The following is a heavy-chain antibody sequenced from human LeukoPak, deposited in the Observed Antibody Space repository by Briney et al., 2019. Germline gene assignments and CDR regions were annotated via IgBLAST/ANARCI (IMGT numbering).Heavy chain of an antibody. V-gene: IGHV1-18*01. D-gene: IGHD6-19*01. J-gene: IGHJ6*03. CDR3: ARDLRYNRGWYPSGMDV. Sequence: LAASVKVSCKASGYTFTSYGISWVRQAPGQGLEWMGWISAYNGNTNFAQKLQGRVTMTTDTSTSTAYMELRSLRSDDTAVYYCARDLRYNRGWYPSGMDVWGKGTTVTISS. CDR2: ISAYNGNT. CDR1: GYTFTSYG.